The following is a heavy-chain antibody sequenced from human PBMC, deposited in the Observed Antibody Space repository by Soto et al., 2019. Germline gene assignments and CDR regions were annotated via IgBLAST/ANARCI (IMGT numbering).Heavy chain of an antibody. CDR2: IGGGGGST. J-gene: IGHJ4*02. D-gene: IGHD6-19*01. CDR1: GFTFSSYA. Sequence: GGSLRLSCAASGFTFSSYAMSWVRQAPGKGLEWVSAIGGGGGSTYYADSVKGRFTISRDNSKNTLYLQMNSLRAEDTAVYYCAKTTEAVAGTVYGYWGQGALVTVSS. V-gene: IGHV3-23*01. CDR3: AKTTEAVAGTVYGY.